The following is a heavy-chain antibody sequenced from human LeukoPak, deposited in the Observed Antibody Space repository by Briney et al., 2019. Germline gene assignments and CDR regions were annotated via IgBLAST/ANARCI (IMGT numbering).Heavy chain of an antibody. Sequence: GGPLRLSFAASGFTFSNYWMTWVRQAPGKGLEWVANIKQDGSEKYYADSVKGRFTISRDNAKNSLYLQMNSLRAEDTAVYYCASGIAAPGPRFDPWGQGTLVSVSS. D-gene: IGHD6-13*01. CDR3: ASGIAAPGPRFDP. J-gene: IGHJ5*02. V-gene: IGHV3-7*01. CDR2: IKQDGSEK. CDR1: GFTFSNYW.